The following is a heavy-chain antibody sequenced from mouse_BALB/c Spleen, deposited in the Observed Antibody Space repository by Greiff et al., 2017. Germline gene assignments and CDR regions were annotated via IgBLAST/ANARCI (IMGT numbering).Heavy chain of an antibody. J-gene: IGHJ3*01. D-gene: IGHD4-1*01. CDR2: IYPGDGDT. CDR3: ARGGWDVDWFAY. CDR1: GYAFSSYW. V-gene: IGHV1-80*01. Sequence: QVHVKQSGAELVRPGSSVKISCKASGYAFSSYWMNWVKQRPGQGLEWIGQIYPGDGDTNYNGKFKGKATLTADKSSSTAYMQLSSLTSEDSAVYFCARGGWDVDWFAYWGQGTLVTVSA.